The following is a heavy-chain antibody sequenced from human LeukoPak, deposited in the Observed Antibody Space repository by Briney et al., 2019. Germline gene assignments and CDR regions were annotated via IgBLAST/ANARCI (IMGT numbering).Heavy chain of an antibody. CDR2: IKPDGSGK. D-gene: IGHD3-16*01. Sequence: GGSLRLSCVASGFTFTTYWMSWVRQAPGKGLGWVANIKPDGSGKYYVDSVKGRFTVSRDNTKNSLSLQMNSLRVEDTAVYYCARSYSYAYEFWGQGTLVTVSS. V-gene: IGHV3-7*04. CDR3: ARSYSYAYEF. CDR1: GFTFTTYW. J-gene: IGHJ4*02.